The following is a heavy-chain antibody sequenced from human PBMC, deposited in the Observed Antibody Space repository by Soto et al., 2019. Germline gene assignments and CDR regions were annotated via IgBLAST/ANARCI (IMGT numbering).Heavy chain of an antibody. J-gene: IGHJ4*02. CDR3: ASRGATTNCSSTSCYISDY. V-gene: IGHV4-39*01. CDR1: GGSISSSSYY. Sequence: SETLSLTCTVSGGSISSSSYYWGWIRQPPGKGLEWIGSIYYSGSTYYNPSLKSRVTISVDRSKNQFSLKLSSVTAADTAVYYCASRGATTNCSSTSCYISDYWGQGTLVTVSS. D-gene: IGHD2-2*02. CDR2: IYYSGST.